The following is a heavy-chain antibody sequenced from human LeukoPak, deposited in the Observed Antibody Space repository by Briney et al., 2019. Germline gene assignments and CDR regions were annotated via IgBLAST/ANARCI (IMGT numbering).Heavy chain of an antibody. J-gene: IGHJ6*03. CDR2: IYTSGST. CDR3: ARERYCSSTSCYTVVADYYYYMDV. CDR1: GGSISSYY. Sequence: SETLSLTCTVSGGSISSYYWSGIRQPAGGGVEWIGRIYTSGSTNYNPSLKSRVTMSVDTSKHQFSLKLSYVTAADTAVYYCARERYCSSTSCYTVVADYYYYMDVWGKGTTVTVSS. D-gene: IGHD2-2*02. V-gene: IGHV4-4*07.